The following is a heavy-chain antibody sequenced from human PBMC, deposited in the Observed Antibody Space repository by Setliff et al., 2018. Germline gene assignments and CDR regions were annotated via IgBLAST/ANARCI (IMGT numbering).Heavy chain of an antibody. Sequence: GESLKISCKGSGYSFTNYWIGWVRQMPGKGLEWMGIIYPGDSNTRYSPSFQGQVTISVDKSISTAYLQWSSLKASDTAMYYCARSLSDLASYYGMDVWGQGTTVTVS. CDR2: IYPGDSNT. CDR1: GYSFTNYW. CDR3: ARSLSDLASYYGMDV. D-gene: IGHD3-16*01. J-gene: IGHJ6*02. V-gene: IGHV5-51*01.